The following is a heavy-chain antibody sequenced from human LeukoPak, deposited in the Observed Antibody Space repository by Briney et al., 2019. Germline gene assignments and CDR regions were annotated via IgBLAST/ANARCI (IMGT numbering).Heavy chain of an antibody. CDR1: GGSISSGSYH. Sequence: SQTLPLTCTVSGGSISSGSYHWIWIRQTAGKVLEWIGRIYTSGSTNYNPSLKSRVTISVDTSKNQFSLKLSSVTAADTAVYYCARRNYYYYYGMDVWGQGTTVTVSS. J-gene: IGHJ6*02. CDR3: ARRNYYYYYGMDV. CDR2: IYTSGST. V-gene: IGHV4-61*02.